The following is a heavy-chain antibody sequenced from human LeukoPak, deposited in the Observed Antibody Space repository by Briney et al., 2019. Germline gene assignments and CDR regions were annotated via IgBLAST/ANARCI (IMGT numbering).Heavy chain of an antibody. J-gene: IGHJ4*02. CDR2: ISSSSSTI. D-gene: IGHD6-13*01. CDR3: AKSWESIAAAGTDY. CDR1: GFTFSSYS. V-gene: IGHV3-48*04. Sequence: PGGSLRLSCAASGFTFSSYSMNWVRQAPGKGLEWVSYISSSSSTIYYADSVKGRFTISRDNAKNSLYLQMNSLRAEDTAVFYCAKSWESIAAAGTDYWGQGTLVTVSS.